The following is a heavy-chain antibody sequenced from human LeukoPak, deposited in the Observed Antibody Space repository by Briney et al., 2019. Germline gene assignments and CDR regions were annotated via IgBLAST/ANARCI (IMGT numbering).Heavy chain of an antibody. V-gene: IGHV4-38-2*02. CDR1: GYSISSGYF. CDR3: ARAYSSSWYFNWFDP. Sequence: PSETLSLTCTVSGYSISSGYFWGWIRQPPGKGLEWIGTIYHSGSTYYNASLESRVTISVDTSKNQCSLKLSSVTAADTAVYYCARAYSSSWYFNWFDPWGQGTLVTVSS. CDR2: IYHSGST. D-gene: IGHD6-13*01. J-gene: IGHJ5*02.